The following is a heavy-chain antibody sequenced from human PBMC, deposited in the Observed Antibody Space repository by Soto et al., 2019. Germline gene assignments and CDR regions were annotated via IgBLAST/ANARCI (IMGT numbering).Heavy chain of an antibody. CDR2: IYYSGST. CDR3: ARAAHCTNGVCFRSSGFDP. V-gene: IGHV4-59*01. J-gene: IGHJ5*02. D-gene: IGHD2-8*01. Sequence: SETLSLTCTVSGGSISSYYWSWIRQPPGKGLEWIGYIYYSGSTNYNPSLKSRVTISVDTSKNQFYLKLSSVTAADTAVYYCARAAHCTNGVCFRSSGFDPWGQGTLVTSPQ. CDR1: GGSISSYY.